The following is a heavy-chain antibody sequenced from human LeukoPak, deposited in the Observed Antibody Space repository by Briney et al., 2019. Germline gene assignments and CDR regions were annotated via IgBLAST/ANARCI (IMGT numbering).Heavy chain of an antibody. CDR1: GFTFSSYG. J-gene: IGHJ4*02. CDR2: IRYDGSNK. V-gene: IGHV3-30*02. D-gene: IGHD4/OR15-4a*01. CDR3: ASRDLTKLGFDY. Sequence: GGSLRLSCAASGFTFSSYGMHWVRQAPGKGLEWVAFIRYDGSNKYYADSVKGRFTISRDNSKNTLYLQMNSLRAEDTAVYYCASRDLTKLGFDYWGQGTLVTVSS.